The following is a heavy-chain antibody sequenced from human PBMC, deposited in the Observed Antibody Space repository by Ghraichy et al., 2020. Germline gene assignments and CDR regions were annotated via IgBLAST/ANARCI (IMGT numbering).Heavy chain of an antibody. J-gene: IGHJ6*02. V-gene: IGHV3-43*02. CDR2: ISGVSRKM. Sequence: GGSLRLSCAASGFRFADYSMHWVRQLPGKGLEWVALISGVSRKMYYAESVRGRFTISRDNMKKSLYLQMSSLRTGDTAVYYCVIEWGISYSSSHFDGMDIWGQGTTVTGSS. CDR1: GFRFADYS. CDR3: VIEWGISYSSSHFDGMDI. D-gene: IGHD2-21*01.